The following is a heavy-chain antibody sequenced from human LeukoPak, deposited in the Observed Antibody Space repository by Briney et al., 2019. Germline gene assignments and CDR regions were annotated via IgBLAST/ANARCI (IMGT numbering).Heavy chain of an antibody. V-gene: IGHV4-39*07. CDR2: IYYSGST. D-gene: IGHD6-13*01. J-gene: IGHJ3*02. CDR3: ARERSSWEGWDGEDI. Sequence: SETLSLTCTVSGGSISSSSYYWGWIRQPPGKGLEWIGSIYYSGSTYYNPSLKSRVTISVDTSKNQFSLKLSSVTAADTAVYYCARERSSWEGWDGEDIWGQGTMVTVSS. CDR1: GGSISSSSYY.